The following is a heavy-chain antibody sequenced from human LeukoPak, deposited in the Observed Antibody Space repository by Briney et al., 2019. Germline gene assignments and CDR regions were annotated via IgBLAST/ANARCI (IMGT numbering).Heavy chain of an antibody. V-gene: IGHV4-59*12. D-gene: IGHD1-26*01. CDR2: IYYSGST. CDR3: AREGAGETFDI. J-gene: IGHJ3*02. CDR1: GGSITSYY. Sequence: SETLSLTCTVSGGSITSYYWSRIRQPPGKGLEWIGYIYYSGSTYYNPSLKSRVTISVDMSKNLFSLKLSSVTAADTAVYYCAREGAGETFDIWGQGTMVTVSS.